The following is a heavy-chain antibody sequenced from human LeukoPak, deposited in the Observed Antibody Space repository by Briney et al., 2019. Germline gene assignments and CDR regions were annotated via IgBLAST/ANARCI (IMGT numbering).Heavy chain of an antibody. CDR1: GYSFTGYY. D-gene: IGHD6-19*01. CDR2: INPNSGGT. V-gene: IGHV1-2*02. J-gene: IGHJ1*01. Sequence: GASVKVSCKASGYSFTGYYMHWVRQAPGQGLEWMGWINPNSGGTNYAQKFQGRVTMTRDTSISTAYMELSRLRSDDTAVYYCARDNGYSSHFQHWGQGTLVTVSS. CDR3: ARDNGYSSHFQH.